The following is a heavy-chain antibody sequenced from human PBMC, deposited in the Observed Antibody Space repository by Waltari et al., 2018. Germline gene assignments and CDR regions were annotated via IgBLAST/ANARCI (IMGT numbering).Heavy chain of an antibody. J-gene: IGHJ4*02. CDR2: INPNSGGT. CDR1: GYTFTGYY. Sequence: QVQLVQSGAEVKKPGASVKVSCKASGYTFTGYYMHWVRQAPGQGLEWMGRINPNSGGTNYAQKFQGRVTMTRDTSISTAYMELSSLRSEDTAVYYCATDPPYDSSGRRFDYWGQGTLVTVSS. V-gene: IGHV1-2*06. D-gene: IGHD3-22*01. CDR3: ATDPPYDSSGRRFDY.